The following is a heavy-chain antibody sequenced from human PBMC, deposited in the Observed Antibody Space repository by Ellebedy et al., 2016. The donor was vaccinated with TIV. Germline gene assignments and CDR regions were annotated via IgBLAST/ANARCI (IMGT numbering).Heavy chain of an antibody. Sequence: GSLRLSCAVYGGSFSGYYWSWIRQPPGKGLEWIGEINPSGRTNYNPSLDKGRVTISVDTSKNQFSLRLSSVTAAATAVYYCAEGRSGWYYFDYWGQGTPVTVSS. CDR3: AEGRSGWYYFDY. CDR1: GGSFSGYY. D-gene: IGHD6-19*01. V-gene: IGHV4-34*01. CDR2: INPSGRT. J-gene: IGHJ4*02.